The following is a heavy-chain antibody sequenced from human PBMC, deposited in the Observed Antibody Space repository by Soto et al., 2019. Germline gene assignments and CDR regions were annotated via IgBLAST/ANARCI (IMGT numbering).Heavy chain of an antibody. V-gene: IGHV3-74*01. J-gene: IGHJ6*03. CDR2: INSDGSST. CDR1: GFTFSSYW. Sequence: GGSLRLSCAASGFTFSSYWMHWVRQAPGKGLVWVSRINSDGSSTSYADSVKGRFTISRDNAKNTLYLQMNSLRAEDTAVYYCARARAEDIVVVPAARFPNYYYYYMDVWGKGTTVTVSS. CDR3: ARARAEDIVVVPAARFPNYYYYYMDV. D-gene: IGHD2-2*01.